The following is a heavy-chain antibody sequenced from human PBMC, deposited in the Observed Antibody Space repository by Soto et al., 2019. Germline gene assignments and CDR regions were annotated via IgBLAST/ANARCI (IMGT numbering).Heavy chain of an antibody. J-gene: IGHJ4*02. D-gene: IGHD6-19*01. Sequence: PGRSLRLSWAASGFAFSNYAMTWVRQAPGKGLEWVSGIGGNGVTTYYADSVKGRFTISRDNSQNTLYLQMNSLRAEDTAIYYCAKGIGSGWYAADYWGQGTLVTVSS. CDR1: GFAFSNYA. CDR2: IGGNGVTT. V-gene: IGHV3-23*01. CDR3: AKGIGSGWYAADY.